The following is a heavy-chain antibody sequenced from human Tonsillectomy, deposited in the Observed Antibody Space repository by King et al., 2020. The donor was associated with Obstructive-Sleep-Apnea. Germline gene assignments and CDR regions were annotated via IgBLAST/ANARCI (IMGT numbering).Heavy chain of an antibody. D-gene: IGHD5-18*01. Sequence: LQLQESGPGLVKPSETLSLTCTVSGDSISSNSYWAWIRQPPGKGREWIGHIYYSGSTYYNPSLKRRVTISVDTSKNQFSLELNSVTAADTAVYYCARADRNIAMGLFDYWGQGTLVTVSS. CDR1: GDSISSNSY. V-gene: IGHV4-39*07. J-gene: IGHJ4*02. CDR3: ARADRNIAMGLFDY. CDR2: IYYSGST.